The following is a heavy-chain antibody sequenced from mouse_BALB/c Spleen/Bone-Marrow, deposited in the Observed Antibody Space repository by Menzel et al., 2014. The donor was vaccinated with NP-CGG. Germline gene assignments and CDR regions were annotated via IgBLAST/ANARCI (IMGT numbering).Heavy chain of an antibody. V-gene: IGHV5-9-3*01. CDR3: ARQDRVYYFDY. CDR2: ISSAGIHT. CDR1: GFTFTSYA. J-gene: IGHJ2*01. Sequence: EVNVVESGGGLVKPGGSLKLSCTASGFTFTSYAMSWVRQTPEKRLEWVATISSAGIHTYYVDTVKGRFTISRDNAKNTLFLHMSSLRSEDTAMYYCARQDRVYYFDYWGQGTTLTVSS.